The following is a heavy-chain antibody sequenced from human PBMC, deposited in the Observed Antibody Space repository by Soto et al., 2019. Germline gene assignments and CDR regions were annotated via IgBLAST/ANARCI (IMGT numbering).Heavy chain of an antibody. CDR3: ASIYPDSDCSGGSCYDAFDI. J-gene: IGHJ3*02. CDR2: IYYSGST. CDR1: GGSISSYY. D-gene: IGHD2-15*01. V-gene: IGHV4-59*08. Sequence: SETLSLTCTVSGGSISSYYWSWIRQPPGKGLEWIGYIYYSGSTNYNPSLKSRVTISVDTSKNQFSLKLSSVTAADTAVYYCASIYPDSDCSGGSCYDAFDIWGQGTMVTVSS.